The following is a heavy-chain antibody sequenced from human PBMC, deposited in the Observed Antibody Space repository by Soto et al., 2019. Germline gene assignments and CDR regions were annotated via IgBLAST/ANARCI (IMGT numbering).Heavy chain of an antibody. CDR2: IYYSGST. V-gene: IGHV4-31*03. CDR3: ARLTPLQLWSHIVTFDY. D-gene: IGHD5-18*01. Sequence: ASETLSLTCTVSGGSISSGGYYWSWIRQHPRKGLEWIGYIYYSGSTYYNPSLKSRVTISVDTSKNQFSLKLSSVTAADTAVYYCARLTPLQLWSHIVTFDYWGQGTLVTVSS. J-gene: IGHJ4*02. CDR1: GGSISSGGYY.